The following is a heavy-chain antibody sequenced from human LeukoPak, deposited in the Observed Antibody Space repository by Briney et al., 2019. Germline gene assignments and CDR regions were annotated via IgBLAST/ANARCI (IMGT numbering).Heavy chain of an antibody. J-gene: IGHJ4*02. CDR1: GFTVSGNY. CDR3: AKYCSGGNCYSGLDY. CDR2: IYGGGTT. V-gene: IGHV3-53*01. D-gene: IGHD2-15*01. Sequence: GGSLRLSCAASGFTVSGNYMSWVRQAPGKGLEWVSLIYGGGTTYYADSVKGRFTISRDNSKNTLYLQMNSLRAEDTAVYYCAKYCSGGNCYSGLDYWGQGTLVTVSS.